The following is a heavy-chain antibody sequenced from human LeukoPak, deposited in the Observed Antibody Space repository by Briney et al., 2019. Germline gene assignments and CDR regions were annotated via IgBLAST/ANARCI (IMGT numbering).Heavy chain of an antibody. V-gene: IGHV3-7*01. Sequence: GGSLRLSCAASGFTFDDYCMSWVRQAPGKGLEWVANIKEDGSEKYYVDSVRGRFTISRDNAKNSLSLQMNSLRADDTAVYYCARDGPTAYFDYWGQGILVTVSS. CDR3: ARDGPTAYFDY. CDR1: GFTFDDYC. J-gene: IGHJ4*02. D-gene: IGHD5-18*01. CDR2: IKEDGSEK.